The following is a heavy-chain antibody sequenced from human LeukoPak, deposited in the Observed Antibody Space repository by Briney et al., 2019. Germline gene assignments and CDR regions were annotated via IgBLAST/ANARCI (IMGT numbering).Heavy chain of an antibody. J-gene: IGHJ4*02. V-gene: IGHV1-69*05. D-gene: IGHD4-23*01. Sequence: SVKVSCKASGGTFSSYAISWVRQAPGQGLEWMGRIIPIFGTANYAQKFQGRATITTDESTSTAYMELSSLRSEDTAVYYCARDWTDYGGNSKAFDYWGQGTLVTVSS. CDR3: ARDWTDYGGNSKAFDY. CDR2: IIPIFGTA. CDR1: GGTFSSYA.